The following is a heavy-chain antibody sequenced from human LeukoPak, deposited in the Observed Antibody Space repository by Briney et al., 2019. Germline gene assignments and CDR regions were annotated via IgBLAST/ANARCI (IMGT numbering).Heavy chain of an antibody. J-gene: IGHJ4*02. CDR3: ARAQHPTYDRSGYYCLD. D-gene: IGHD3-22*01. CDR2: ISAYNGNT. CDR1: GYTFTSYG. Sequence: ASVKVSCKASGYTFTSYGISWVRQAPGQGLEWMGWISAYNGNTNYAQKLQGRVTMTTDTSTSTAYMELRSLRSDDTAVYYCARAQHPTYDRSGYYCLDWGQGTLVTVSS. V-gene: IGHV1-18*01.